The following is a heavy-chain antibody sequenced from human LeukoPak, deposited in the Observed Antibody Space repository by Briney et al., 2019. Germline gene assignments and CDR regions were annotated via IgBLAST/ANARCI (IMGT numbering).Heavy chain of an antibody. J-gene: IGHJ4*02. Sequence: GESLRLSCVASGFTSSSYWMHWVRQVPGKGLVWVSRINSDGSTINYADSVKGRFTISRDNAKNSLYLQMNSLRADDTAVYYCVKDSPPRYSGSPPAYWGQGTLVTVSS. CDR3: VKDSPPRYSGSPPAY. V-gene: IGHV3-74*01. CDR1: GFTSSSYW. CDR2: INSDGSTI. D-gene: IGHD1-26*01.